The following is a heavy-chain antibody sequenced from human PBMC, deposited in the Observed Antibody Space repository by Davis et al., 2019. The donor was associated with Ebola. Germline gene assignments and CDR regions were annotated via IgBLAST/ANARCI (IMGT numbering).Heavy chain of an antibody. D-gene: IGHD3-10*01. CDR2: IYPGGSDT. V-gene: IGHV5-51*01. CDR1: GYTFTIYW. CDR3: ARHGGSGSYYNGVDY. J-gene: IGHJ4*02. Sequence: GGSLRLSCEASGYTFTIYWIGWVRQMPGKGLEWMGIIYPGGSDTRYSPSFQGQVTISAAKSSNTAYLQWNSLQAADTAMYYCARHGGSGSYYNGVDYWGQGTLVTVSS.